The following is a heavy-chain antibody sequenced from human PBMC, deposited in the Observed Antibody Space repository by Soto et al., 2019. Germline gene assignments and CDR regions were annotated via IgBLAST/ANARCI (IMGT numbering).Heavy chain of an antibody. J-gene: IGHJ5*02. V-gene: IGHV4-34*01. CDR2: INHSGST. CDR1: GGSFSGYY. D-gene: IGHD4-17*01. Sequence: QVQLQQWGAGLLKPSETLSLTCAVYGGSFSGYYWSWIRQPPGKGLEWIGEINHSGSTNYNPSIKSRVTISVDTSKNQFSLKLSSVTAADTAVYYCARVQSTVTTRWFDPWGQGTLVTVSS. CDR3: ARVQSTVTTRWFDP.